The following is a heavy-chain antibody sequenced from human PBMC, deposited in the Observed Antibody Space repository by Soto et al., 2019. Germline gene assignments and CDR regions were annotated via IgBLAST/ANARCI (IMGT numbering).Heavy chain of an antibody. CDR3: AKRSSSSTFDY. V-gene: IGHV3-23*01. CDR2: ISGSDDST. J-gene: IGHJ4*02. D-gene: IGHD6-6*01. Sequence: EVQLLESGGGLVQPGESLRLSCAASGFTFSSYAMSWVRQAPGKGLEWVSVISGSDDSTYYADSVKGRFTISRDNSKNTLYLQMNSLRADDTAVYYSAKRSSSSTFDYWGQGTLVTVSS. CDR1: GFTFSSYA.